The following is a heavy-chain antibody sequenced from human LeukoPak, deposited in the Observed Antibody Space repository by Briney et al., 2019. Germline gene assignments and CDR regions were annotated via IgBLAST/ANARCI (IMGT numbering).Heavy chain of an antibody. CDR2: ISSSGSTI. V-gene: IGHV3-48*03. D-gene: IGHD1-14*01. Sequence: GGSLRLSCAASGFTFSSYEMNWVRQAPGKGLEWVSYISSSGSTIYYAGSVKGRFTTSRDNAKNSLYLQMHRLRAEDTAVYYCARRTPGDVWGQGTTVTVSS. J-gene: IGHJ6*02. CDR3: ARRTPGDV. CDR1: GFTFSSYE.